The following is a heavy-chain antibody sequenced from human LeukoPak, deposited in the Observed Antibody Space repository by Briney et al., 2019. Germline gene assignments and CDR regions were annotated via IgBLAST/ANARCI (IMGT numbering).Heavy chain of an antibody. V-gene: IGHV1-69*06. Sequence: SVKVSCKASGGTFSSYAISWVRQAPGQGLEWMGGIIPIFGTANYAQKFQGRVTITADKSTSTAYMELSSLRSEDTAVYYCARESGELLRDFDYWGQGTLVTVSS. CDR3: ARESGELLRDFDY. J-gene: IGHJ4*02. CDR1: GGTFSSYA. CDR2: IIPIFGTA. D-gene: IGHD1-26*01.